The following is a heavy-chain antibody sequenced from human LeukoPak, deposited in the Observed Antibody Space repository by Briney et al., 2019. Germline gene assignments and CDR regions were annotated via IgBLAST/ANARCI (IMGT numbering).Heavy chain of an antibody. Sequence: PSETLSLTCAVYGGSFSGYYWSWIRQPPGKGLEWIGEINHSGSTNYNPSLKSRVTISVDTSKNQFSLKLSSVTAADTAVYYCARVEYSSSYSIDYWGQGTLVTVSS. CDR2: INHSGST. D-gene: IGHD6-13*01. J-gene: IGHJ4*02. CDR3: ARVEYSSSYSIDY. V-gene: IGHV4-34*01. CDR1: GGSFSGYY.